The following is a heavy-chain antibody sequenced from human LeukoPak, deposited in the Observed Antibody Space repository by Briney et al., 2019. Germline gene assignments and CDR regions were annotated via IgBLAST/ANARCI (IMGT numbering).Heavy chain of an antibody. V-gene: IGHV3-9*03. CDR1: GFTFDDYG. D-gene: IGHD2-15*01. CDR3: TKGFGSSSNRPPGLS. J-gene: IGHJ4*01. Sequence: GGSLRLSCAASGFTFDDYGMHWVRQAPGKGLEWVSGISWNSGSIGYADSVKGRFTISRDNAKNSLYLQMNSLRAEDMALYYCTKGFGSSSNRPPGLSWGQGTLVTVSS. CDR2: ISWNSGSI.